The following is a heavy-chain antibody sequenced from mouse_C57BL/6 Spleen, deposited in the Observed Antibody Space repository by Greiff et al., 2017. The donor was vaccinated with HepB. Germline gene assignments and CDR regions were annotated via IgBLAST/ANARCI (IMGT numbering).Heavy chain of an antibody. CDR3: AGPIYYDYDGPYFDY. V-gene: IGHV1-61*01. Sequence: QVQLQQPGAELVRPGSSVKLSCKASGYTFTSYWMDWVKQRPGQGLEWIGNIYPSDSETHYNQKFKDKATVTVDKSSSTAYVQLSSLTSEDPAVYCCAGPIYYDYDGPYFDYWGQGTTLTVSS. J-gene: IGHJ2*01. D-gene: IGHD2-4*01. CDR2: IYPSDSET. CDR1: GYTFTSYW.